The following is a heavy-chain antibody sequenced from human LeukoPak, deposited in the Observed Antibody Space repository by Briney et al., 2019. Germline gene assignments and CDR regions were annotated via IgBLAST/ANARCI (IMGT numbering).Heavy chain of an antibody. Sequence: GGSLRLSCAASGLTFSSYAMPWVRQAPGKGLQWVAVISYDGSNKYYADSVKGRFFISRDNSKNTLSLQMNSLRVEDTAVYYCARGSGGQQLIRGYYYMDVWGKGTTVTVSS. CDR1: GLTFSSYA. V-gene: IGHV3-30*04. D-gene: IGHD6-6*01. J-gene: IGHJ6*03. CDR2: ISYDGSNK. CDR3: ARGSGGQQLIRGYYYMDV.